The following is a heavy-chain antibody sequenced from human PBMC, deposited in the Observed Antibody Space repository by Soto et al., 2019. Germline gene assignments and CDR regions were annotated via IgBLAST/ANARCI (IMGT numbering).Heavy chain of an antibody. J-gene: IGHJ6*02. Sequence: QVQHVQSGAEVKKPGDSVKVSCKASGYSFTGHYMHWVRRAPGQGLEWMGWVNLNTGGTDYAQEFQGRVTMTTATPIRTVYLEVTRLKFDDTAIYYCARDPSSFLGRVYGMDVWGQGTAVTVSS. CDR1: GYSFTGHY. CDR2: VNLNTGGT. V-gene: IGHV1-2*02. CDR3: ARDPSSFLGRVYGMDV.